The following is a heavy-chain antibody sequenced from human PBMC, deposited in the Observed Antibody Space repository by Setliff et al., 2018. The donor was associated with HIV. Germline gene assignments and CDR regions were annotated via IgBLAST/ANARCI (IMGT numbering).Heavy chain of an antibody. D-gene: IGHD1-26*01. V-gene: IGHV1-2*02. Sequence: ASVKVSCKAPGNSFNGDFLNWVRQAPGQGLEWMGNVKLSSGGTKFAQKFLGRVTMTRDTSTNTAFMELRRLNSDDTATYFCVTSPGSFTSVDETEAGDYWGRGTLVTVSS. CDR2: VKLSSGGT. CDR3: VTSPGSFTSVDETEAGDY. CDR1: GNSFNGDF. J-gene: IGHJ2*01.